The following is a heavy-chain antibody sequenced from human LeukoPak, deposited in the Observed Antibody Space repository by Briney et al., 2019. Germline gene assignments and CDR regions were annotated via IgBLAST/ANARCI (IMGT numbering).Heavy chain of an antibody. D-gene: IGHD6-13*01. Sequence: PSETLSLTCTVSGGSISSYYWSWIRQPAGKGLEWIGRIYTSGSTNYNPSLKSRVTMSVDTSKNQFSLKLSSVTAADTAVYYCARADSSSWYKTWKYYFDYWGQGTLVTVSS. CDR1: GGSISSYY. V-gene: IGHV4-4*07. CDR3: ARADSSSWYKTWKYYFDY. J-gene: IGHJ4*02. CDR2: IYTSGST.